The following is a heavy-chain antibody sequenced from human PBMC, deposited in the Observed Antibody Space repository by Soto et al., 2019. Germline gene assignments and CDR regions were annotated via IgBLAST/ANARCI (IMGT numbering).Heavy chain of an antibody. D-gene: IGHD7-27*01. Sequence: GGSLRLSCAGSGFTFINYAMNWVRQAPGKGLEWVSSISGGGDAAFFPDSVRGRFTISRDNSKNTVTLQMNSLGVDDTAVYYCARKILGSTTRPNYWYFERWGRGTLVTVSS. J-gene: IGHJ2*01. V-gene: IGHV3-23*01. CDR3: ARKILGSTTRPNYWYFER. CDR2: ISGGGDAA. CDR1: GFTFINYA.